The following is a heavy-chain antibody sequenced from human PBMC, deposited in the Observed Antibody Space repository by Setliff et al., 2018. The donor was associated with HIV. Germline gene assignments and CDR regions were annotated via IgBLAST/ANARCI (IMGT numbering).Heavy chain of an antibody. CDR1: GGTFSSYA. CDR2: XTXIVGTA. Sequence: SVKVSCKASGGTFSSYAISWVRXXPGKGLEWMGXXTXIVGTANYAXXFQGXVTITAXXXTSXXXMELSSLRSDDTAVYYCSXXXXXXXXXXYYMD. CDR3: SXXXXXXXXXXYYMD. J-gene: IGHJ6*03. V-gene: IGHV1-69*11.